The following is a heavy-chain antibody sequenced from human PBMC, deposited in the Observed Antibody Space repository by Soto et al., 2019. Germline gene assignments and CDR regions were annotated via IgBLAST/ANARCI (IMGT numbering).Heavy chain of an antibody. D-gene: IGHD1-26*01. J-gene: IGHJ4*02. Sequence: QVQLVQSGAEVKKPGSSVKFSCKASGGTFSCYSINWVRQAPGQVLEWMGEIIPIFGTANYAQKFQGRVTITAGESTSTAYMELSSLRSEDTAVYYCARDGGSHSGGIDYWGQGNLVTVSS. V-gene: IGHV1-69*01. CDR2: IIPIFGTA. CDR3: ARDGGSHSGGIDY. CDR1: GGTFSCYS.